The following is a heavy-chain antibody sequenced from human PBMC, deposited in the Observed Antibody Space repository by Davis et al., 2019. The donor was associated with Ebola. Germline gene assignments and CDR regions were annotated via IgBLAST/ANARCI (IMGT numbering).Heavy chain of an antibody. J-gene: IGHJ3*02. D-gene: IGHD2-15*01. CDR1: GFTFSSYW. CDR3: AREFGGVVHDAFDI. Sequence: GESLKISCAASGFTFSSYWMHWVRQAPGKGLVWVSRIHSDGSSTSYADSVKGRFTISRDNAKNTLYLQMNSLRAEDTAVYYCAREFGGVVHDAFDIWGQGTMVTVSS. V-gene: IGHV3-74*01. CDR2: IHSDGSST.